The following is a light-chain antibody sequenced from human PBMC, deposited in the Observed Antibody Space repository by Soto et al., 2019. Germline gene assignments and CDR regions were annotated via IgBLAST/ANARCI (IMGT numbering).Light chain of an antibody. CDR1: SSDVGGYNY. Sequence: QSALTQPRSVSGSPGQSVTISCTGTSSDVGGYNYVSWYQQYPDKAPKLMIFDVSKRPSGVPDRFSGSKSGNTASLTISGLQAEDEADYYCSSYAGTYAYVFGTGTKSPS. J-gene: IGLJ1*01. CDR2: DVS. V-gene: IGLV2-11*01. CDR3: SSYAGTYAYV.